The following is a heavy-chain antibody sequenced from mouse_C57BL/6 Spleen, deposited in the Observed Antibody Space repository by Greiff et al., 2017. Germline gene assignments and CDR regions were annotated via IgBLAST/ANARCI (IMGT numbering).Heavy chain of an antibody. J-gene: IGHJ4*01. Sequence: EVKVVESGGGLVKPGGSLKLSCEASGFTFSDYGMHWVRQAPEKGLEWDAYISSGSSTIYYSDTVKGRFTISRDNAKNTLFLQMTSLRSAATASDYCAREGYAMDYWGQGTSVTVSS. CDR3: AREGYAMDY. V-gene: IGHV5-17*01. CDR1: GFTFSDYG. CDR2: ISSGSSTI.